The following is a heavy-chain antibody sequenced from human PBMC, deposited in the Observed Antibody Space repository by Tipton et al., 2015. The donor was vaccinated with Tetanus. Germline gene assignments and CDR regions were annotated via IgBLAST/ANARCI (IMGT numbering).Heavy chain of an antibody. V-gene: IGHV5-51*01. CDR1: GYNFTHYS. CDR3: ARRLGPYTGDQIWHFDL. Sequence: QLVQSGAEVKKPGESLKISCRGSGYNFTHYSIGWVRQMPGKGLEWMGIIYPGDSDTRYSPSFQGQVTISADKSITTAYLRWNSLKASDTAMYYCARRLGPYTGDQIWHFDLWGRGTLVTVSS. CDR2: IYPGDSDT. J-gene: IGHJ2*01. D-gene: IGHD7-27*01.